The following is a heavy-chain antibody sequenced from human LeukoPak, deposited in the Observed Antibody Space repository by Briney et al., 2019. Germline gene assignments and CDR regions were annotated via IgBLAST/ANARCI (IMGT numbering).Heavy chain of an antibody. CDR2: IIPIFGTA. CDR1: GGTFSSYA. J-gene: IGHJ4*02. D-gene: IGHD5-12*01. Sequence: SVKVSCKASGGTFSSYAVSWVRQAPGQGLEWMGGIIPIFGTANYAQKFQGRVTITADESTSTAYMELSSLRSEDTAVYYCARIAAGYSGYDGGDYWGQGTLVTVSS. CDR3: ARIAAGYSGYDGGDY. V-gene: IGHV1-69*13.